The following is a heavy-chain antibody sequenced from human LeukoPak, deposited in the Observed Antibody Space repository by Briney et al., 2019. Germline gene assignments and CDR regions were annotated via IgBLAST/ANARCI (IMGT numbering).Heavy chain of an antibody. CDR1: GGSISSYY. CDR2: IYYSGST. CDR3: ASERYSGYEDN. Sequence: PSETLSLTCTVSGGSISSYYWSWIRQPPGKGLEWIGYIYYSGSTNYNPSLKSRVTISVDTSKNQFSLKLSSVTAADTAAYYCASERYSGYEDNWGQGTLVTVSS. D-gene: IGHD5-12*01. J-gene: IGHJ4*02. V-gene: IGHV4-59*01.